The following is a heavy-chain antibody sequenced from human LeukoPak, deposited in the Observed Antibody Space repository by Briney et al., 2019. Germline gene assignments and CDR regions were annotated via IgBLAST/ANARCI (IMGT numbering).Heavy chain of an antibody. Sequence: GGSLRLSCAASGFTFSSYAMHWVRQAPGKGLEWVAVISYDASNKYYADSVKGRFTISRDNSKNALYLQMNSLRAEDTAVYYCAREGDAGAYFDYWGQGTLVTVSP. CDR1: GFTFSSYA. D-gene: IGHD1-14*01. J-gene: IGHJ4*02. CDR3: AREGDAGAYFDY. CDR2: ISYDASNK. V-gene: IGHV3-30-3*01.